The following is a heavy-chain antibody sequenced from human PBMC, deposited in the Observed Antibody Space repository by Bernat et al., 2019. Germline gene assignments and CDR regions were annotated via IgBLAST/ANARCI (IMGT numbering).Heavy chain of an antibody. CDR1: GFTFSSYG. D-gene: IGHD5-12*01. Sequence: QVQLVESGGGVVQPGRSLRLSCAASGFTFSSYGMHWVRQAPGKGLEWVAVIWYDGSNKYYADSVKGRFTISRDNSKNTLYLQMNSLRAEDTAVYYCARDGSLVATTLAFWGQGTLVTVSS. CDR2: IWYDGSNK. CDR3: ARDGSLVATTLAF. J-gene: IGHJ4*02. V-gene: IGHV3-33*01.